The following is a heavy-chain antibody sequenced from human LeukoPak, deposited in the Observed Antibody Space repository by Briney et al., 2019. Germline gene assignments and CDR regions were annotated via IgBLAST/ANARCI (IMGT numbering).Heavy chain of an antibody. CDR3: ARGPTDRAAAGDYYMDV. Sequence: GASVKVSCKASGYTFTSYGINWVRQAPGQGLEWMGWIRVYNGNTNYAQKLQGRVTMTTDTSTSTAYMELRSLRSDDTAVYYCARGPTDRAAAGDYYMDVWGKGTTVTVSS. J-gene: IGHJ6*03. V-gene: IGHV1-18*01. CDR2: IRVYNGNT. CDR1: GYTFTSYG. D-gene: IGHD6-13*01.